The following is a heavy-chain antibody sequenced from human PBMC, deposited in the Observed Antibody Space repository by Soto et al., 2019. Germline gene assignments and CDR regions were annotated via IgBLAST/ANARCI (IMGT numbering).Heavy chain of an antibody. D-gene: IGHD3-9*01. V-gene: IGHV3-30*03. CDR1: GSTFSSSG. J-gene: IGHJ6*02. CDR3: ARDGPHFDVDV. Sequence: HLVESGGGVVQPGRSLRLSCAASGSTFSSSGWHWVRQAPGKGLEWVAFHSNDGITKNYADSVKGRFTISRDNSKNTVFLQIDSLRGDDTALYYCARDGPHFDVDVWGQGTTVTVSS. CDR2: HSNDGITK.